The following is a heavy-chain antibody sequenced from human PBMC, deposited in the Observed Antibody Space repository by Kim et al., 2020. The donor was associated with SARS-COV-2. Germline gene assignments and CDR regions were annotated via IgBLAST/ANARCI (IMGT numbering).Heavy chain of an antibody. Sequence: GGSLRLSRAASGFSVRNYWMHWVRQRPGEGLDWVARVNEDGRTTTHAGSVKGRFTISKDSAKNTLFLHMNSLRAEDTAVYFCSRDTFGSEDRWGQGTLVT. V-gene: IGHV3-74*01. CDR3: SRDTFGSEDR. J-gene: IGHJ4*02. CDR1: GFSVRNYW. CDR2: VNEDGRTT. D-gene: IGHD3-10*01.